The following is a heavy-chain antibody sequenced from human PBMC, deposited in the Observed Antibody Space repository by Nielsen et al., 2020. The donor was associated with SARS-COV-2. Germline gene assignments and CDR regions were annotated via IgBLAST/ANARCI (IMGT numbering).Heavy chain of an antibody. D-gene: IGHD2-8*02. J-gene: IGHJ4*02. V-gene: IGHV3-30*04. CDR2: ISYDGSNK. CDR3: ARDLV. Sequence: SLKISCAASGFTFSSYAMYWVRQAPGKGLEWVAVISYDGSNKYYADSVKGRFTISRDNSKNTLYLQMNSLRAEDTAVYYCARDLVWGQGTLVTVSS. CDR1: GFTFSSYA.